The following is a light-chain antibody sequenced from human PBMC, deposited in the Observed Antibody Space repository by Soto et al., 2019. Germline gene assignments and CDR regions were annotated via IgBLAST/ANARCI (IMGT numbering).Light chain of an antibody. CDR3: QKYNNWHPFT. V-gene: IGKV3-15*01. J-gene: IGKJ5*01. CDR2: GAS. Sequence: EIVMTQSPAPLSVSPGERCTLSCRSRQSVSSNVAWYQQKPGQAPRLLIYGASTRATGIPATFSGSGSGTEFTLTISSLQSEDFAVYYCQKYNNWHPFTFGQGTRLEIK. CDR1: QSVSSN.